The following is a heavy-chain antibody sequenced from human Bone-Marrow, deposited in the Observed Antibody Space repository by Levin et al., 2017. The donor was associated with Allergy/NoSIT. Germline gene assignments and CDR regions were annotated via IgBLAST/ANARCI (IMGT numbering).Heavy chain of an antibody. D-gene: IGHD2-8*01. CDR1: GSTFTSPY. CDR3: ARGMGSGFVLMLYAIDY. V-gene: IGHV1-46*01. J-gene: IGHJ4*02. CDR2: INPNTGTT. Sequence: ASVKVSCTASGSTFTSPYMHWVRQAPGQGPEWMGVINPNTGTTSYAQKFQGRLTMTRDTSTSTLYMGLSGLTSDDTAVYYCARGMGSGFVLMLYAIDYWGQGTLVTVSA.